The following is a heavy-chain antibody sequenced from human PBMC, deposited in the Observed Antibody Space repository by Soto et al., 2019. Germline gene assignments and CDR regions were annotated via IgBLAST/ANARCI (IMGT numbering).Heavy chain of an antibody. D-gene: IGHD3-3*01. CDR3: AKNFFGVVIILLDY. J-gene: IGHJ4*02. CDR1: GFTFSSYA. V-gene: IGHV3-23*01. Sequence: GGSLRLSCAASGFTFSSYAMSGVRQAPGKGLEWVSAISGSGGSTYYADSVKGRFTISRDNSKNTLYLQMNSLRAEDTAVYYCAKNFFGVVIILLDYWGQGTLVTVSS. CDR2: ISGSGGST.